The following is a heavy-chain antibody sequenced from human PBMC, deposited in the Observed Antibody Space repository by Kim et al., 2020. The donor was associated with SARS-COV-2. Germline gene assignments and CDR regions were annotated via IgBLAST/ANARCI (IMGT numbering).Heavy chain of an antibody. D-gene: IGHD3-16*01. Sequence: SAATVKGPFTISRDNSKNTLYLQMNSLRAEDTAVYYCARGGSYYYYGMDVWGQGTTVTVSS. J-gene: IGHJ6*02. CDR3: ARGGSYYYYGMDV. V-gene: IGHV3-53*01.